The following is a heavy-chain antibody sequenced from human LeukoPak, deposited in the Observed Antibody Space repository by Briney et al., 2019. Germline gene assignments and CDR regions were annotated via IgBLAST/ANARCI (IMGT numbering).Heavy chain of an antibody. CDR3: PNGGSPSHNWFNA. D-gene: IGHD2-15*01. Sequence: GGSLRLSRAASGFTFSYYGMHWVRQAPGKGLEGVAFIRNDGSYEYYPDSVKGRFTNPRDNSRNALFLQMNSLRAEDTAVYYCPNGGSPSHNWFNAWGQGTQVTVSS. CDR2: IRNDGSYE. J-gene: IGHJ5*02. CDR1: GFTFSYYG. V-gene: IGHV3-30*02.